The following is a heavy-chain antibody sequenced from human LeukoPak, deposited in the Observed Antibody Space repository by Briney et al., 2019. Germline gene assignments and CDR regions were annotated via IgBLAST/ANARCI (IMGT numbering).Heavy chain of an antibody. CDR2: INPNSGGT. CDR3: ARGCSSTSCSVDV. CDR1: GYTFTGYY. V-gene: IGHV1-2*02. J-gene: IGHJ6*02. Sequence: ASVKVSCKASGYTFTGYYMHWVRQAPGQGLEWMGWINPNSGGTNYEQKFQGRVTMTRDTSISTAYMELSRLRSDDTAVYYCARGCSSTSCSVDVWGQGTTVTVSS. D-gene: IGHD2-2*01.